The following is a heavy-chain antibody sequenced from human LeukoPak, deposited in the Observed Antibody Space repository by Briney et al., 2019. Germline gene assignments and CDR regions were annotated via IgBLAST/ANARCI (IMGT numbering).Heavy chain of an antibody. Sequence: SETLSLTCTVSGGSISSGSYYWSWIRQPPGKGLEWIGYIYYSGSTNYNPSLKSRVTISVDTSKNQFSLKLSSVTAADTAVYYCARGDLWFGESLFDYWAREPWSPSPQ. V-gene: IGHV4-61*01. CDR3: ARGDLWFGESLFDY. CDR2: IYYSGST. J-gene: IGHJ4*02. D-gene: IGHD3-10*01. CDR1: GGSISSGSYY.